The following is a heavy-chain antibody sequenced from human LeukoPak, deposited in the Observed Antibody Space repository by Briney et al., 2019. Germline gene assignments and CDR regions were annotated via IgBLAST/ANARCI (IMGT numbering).Heavy chain of an antibody. V-gene: IGHV3-23*01. CDR3: AKSLLTTASGTGRAFDI. CDR2: ISASGDVT. Sequence: GGSLRLSCEASRSSFSAYPMGWVRRAPGKGLEWVSGISASGDVTFHADPLKGRFTISRDNSKNTLYLQMDSLRAEDTAKYYCAKSLLTTASGTGRAFDIWGQGTVVTVSA. D-gene: IGHD1-26*01. J-gene: IGHJ3*02. CDR1: RSSFSAYP.